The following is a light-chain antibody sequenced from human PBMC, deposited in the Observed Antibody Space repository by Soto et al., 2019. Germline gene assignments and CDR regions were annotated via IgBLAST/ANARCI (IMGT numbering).Light chain of an antibody. J-gene: IGKJ1*01. CDR1: QSVSSNH. Sequence: DIVLTQSPGTLSLSPGERATLSCRASQSVSSNHLAWYQQKPGQAPRLLIYGGSSRATGIPVRFSGSGSETDFTLTITRLEPEDFAVYYYQQYSSSRTFGQGTKVEIK. CDR3: QQYSSSRT. V-gene: IGKV3-20*01. CDR2: GGS.